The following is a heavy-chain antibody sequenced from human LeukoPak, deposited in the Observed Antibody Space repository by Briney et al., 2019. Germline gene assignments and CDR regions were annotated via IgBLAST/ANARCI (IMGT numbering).Heavy chain of an antibody. CDR1: GFTFSSYS. Sequence: GGSLRLSCAASGFTFSSYSLNWVRQAPGKGLEWVSSISTSTSYIYYADSVKGRFTISRDNAENSLYLQMNSLRVEDTAVYYCARARTSGWYTDDALDIWGQGTMVTVSS. D-gene: IGHD6-19*01. CDR2: ISTSTSYI. V-gene: IGHV3-21*01. J-gene: IGHJ3*02. CDR3: ARARTSGWYTDDALDI.